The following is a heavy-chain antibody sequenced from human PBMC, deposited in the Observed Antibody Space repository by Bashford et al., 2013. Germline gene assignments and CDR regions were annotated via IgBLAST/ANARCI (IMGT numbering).Heavy chain of an antibody. CDR2: MNANSGNT. V-gene: IGHV1-8*02. D-gene: IGHD1-1*01. CDR1: GGTFSSYA. J-gene: IGHJ4*02. Sequence: ASVKVSCKASGGTFSSYAISWVRQAPGQGLEWMGWMNANSGNTGYAQKFQGRVTMTRNTSISTAYMELHILVSDDTAVYYCARRPLSPTAFDYVGPGNPGHRLL. CDR3: ARRPLSPTAFDY.